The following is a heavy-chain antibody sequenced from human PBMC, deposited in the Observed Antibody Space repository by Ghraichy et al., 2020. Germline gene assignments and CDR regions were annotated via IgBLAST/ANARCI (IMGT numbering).Heavy chain of an antibody. J-gene: IGHJ4*02. Sequence: LSLTCAASGFTFSDYYMSWIRQAPGKGLEWVSYISSSGSTIFYADSVKGRFTISRDNAQNSLYLQMNILGAEDTAVYYCARVWDIVIVPAALTPDSWGQGTLVTVSS. V-gene: IGHV3-11*01. CDR3: ARVWDIVIVPAALTPDS. CDR2: ISSSGSTI. CDR1: GFTFSDYY. D-gene: IGHD2-2*01.